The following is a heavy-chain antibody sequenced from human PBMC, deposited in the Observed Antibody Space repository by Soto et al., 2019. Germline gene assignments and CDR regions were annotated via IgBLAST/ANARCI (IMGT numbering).Heavy chain of an antibody. J-gene: IGHJ6*02. CDR1: GGSISSYY. V-gene: IGHV4-59*01. CDR2: IYYSGST. CDR3: ANSGGGSGDYYYGMDV. Sequence: SETLSLTCTVSGGSISSYYWSWIRQPPGKGLEWIGYIYYSGSTNYNPSLKSRVTISVDTSKNQFSLKLSSVTAADTAVYYCANSGGGSGDYYYGMDVWGQGTTVTVS. D-gene: IGHD3-16*01.